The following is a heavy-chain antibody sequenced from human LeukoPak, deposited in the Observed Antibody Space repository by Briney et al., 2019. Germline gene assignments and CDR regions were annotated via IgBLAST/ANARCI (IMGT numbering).Heavy chain of an antibody. CDR2: ISWDGGST. CDR3: AKDFTVVVTTSAFDI. Sequence: GGSLRLSCAASGFTFGDYTMHWVRQAPGKGLEWVSLISWDGGSTYYADSVKGRFTISRDNSKNSLYLQVNSLRTEDTALYYCAKDFTVVVTTSAFDIWGQGTMVTVSS. CDR1: GFTFGDYT. J-gene: IGHJ3*02. D-gene: IGHD3-22*01. V-gene: IGHV3-43*01.